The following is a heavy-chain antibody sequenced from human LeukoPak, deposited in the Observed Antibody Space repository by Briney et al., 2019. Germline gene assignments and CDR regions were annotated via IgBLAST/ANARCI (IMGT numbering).Heavy chain of an antibody. D-gene: IGHD1-1*01. CDR1: GFTFSSYA. V-gene: IGHV3-64D*09. Sequence: GGSLRPSCSASGFTFSSYAMHWVRQAPGKGLEYVSAISSNGGSTYYADSVKGRFTISRDNSKNTLYLQMSSLRAEDTAVYYCVKVGAYNWNDGPFDYWGQGTLVTVSS. CDR2: ISSNGGST. CDR3: VKVGAYNWNDGPFDY. J-gene: IGHJ4*02.